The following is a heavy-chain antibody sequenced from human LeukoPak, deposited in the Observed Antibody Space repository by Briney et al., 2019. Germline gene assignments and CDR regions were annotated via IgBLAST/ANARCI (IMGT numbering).Heavy chain of an antibody. V-gene: IGHV3-74*01. Sequence: PGGSLRLSCAASGFTFSSYWMNWVRQAPGKGLVWVSRIASDGSSTTYADSVKGRFSISRDNAKNTLYLQMNSLRGDDTAVYYCAKDVGKWESLHFFDYWGQGTLVTVSS. J-gene: IGHJ4*02. CDR2: IASDGSST. D-gene: IGHD1-26*01. CDR1: GFTFSSYW. CDR3: AKDVGKWESLHFFDY.